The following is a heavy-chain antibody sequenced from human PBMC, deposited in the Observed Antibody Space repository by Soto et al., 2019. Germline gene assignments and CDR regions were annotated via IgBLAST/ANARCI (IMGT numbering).Heavy chain of an antibody. CDR1: GFTFSSYA. Sequence: PGGSLRLSCAASGFTFSSYAMHWVRQAPGKGLEWVAVISYDGSNKYYADSVKGRFTISRDNSKNTLYLQMNSLRAEDTAVYYCARDQDFWSGYYSAFHYWGQGTLVTVSS. D-gene: IGHD3-3*01. CDR2: ISYDGSNK. J-gene: IGHJ4*02. CDR3: ARDQDFWSGYYSAFHY. V-gene: IGHV3-30-3*01.